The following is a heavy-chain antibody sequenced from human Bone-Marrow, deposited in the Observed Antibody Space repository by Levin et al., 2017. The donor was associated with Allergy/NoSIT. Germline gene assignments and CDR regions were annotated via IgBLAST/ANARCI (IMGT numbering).Heavy chain of an antibody. Sequence: GVLKISCAASGFTFSTYWMNWVRQAPGKGLVWVSRIKSDGSSTNYADSVKGRFTISRDNAKNTLYLQMNSLRAEDTALYYCARDRGYNAFDIWGQGTMVTVSS. CDR2: IKSDGSST. CDR1: GFTFSTYW. D-gene: IGHD3-10*01. CDR3: ARDRGYNAFDI. V-gene: IGHV3-74*01. J-gene: IGHJ3*02.